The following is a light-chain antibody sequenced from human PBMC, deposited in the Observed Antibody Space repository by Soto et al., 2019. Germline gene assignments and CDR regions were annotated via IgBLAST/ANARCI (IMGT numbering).Light chain of an antibody. CDR2: DAS. V-gene: IGKV3-20*01. CDR1: QSVSSY. Sequence: EIAFTQSPATPSVAPGERATLRGRASQSVSSYLAWYQQKPGQAPRLLIYDASNRATGIPARFSGSGSGTDFTLTISRLEPEDFAVYYCHQYGSSPSTFGQGTKVDIK. CDR3: HQYGSSPST. J-gene: IGKJ1*01.